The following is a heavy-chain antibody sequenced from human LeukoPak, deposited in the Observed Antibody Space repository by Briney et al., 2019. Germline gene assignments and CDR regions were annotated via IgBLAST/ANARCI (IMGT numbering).Heavy chain of an antibody. V-gene: IGHV4-38-2*02. CDR3: ARDVGYYHDNSGYYFGY. CDR1: GHSISSGYY. Sequence: SGTLSLTCTVSGHSISSGYYWGWRRQPPGKGLAWIGTINHSGSTYYSPSLKSRVTISVDTSKNQFSPTLSYVTAADTAVYFCARDVGYYHDNSGYYFGYWGHGILVTVSS. J-gene: IGHJ4*01. D-gene: IGHD3-22*01. CDR2: INHSGST.